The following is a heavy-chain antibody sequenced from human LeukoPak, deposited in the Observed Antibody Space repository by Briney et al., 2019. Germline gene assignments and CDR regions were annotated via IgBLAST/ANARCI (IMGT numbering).Heavy chain of an antibody. Sequence: ASVKVSCKASGYTFTGYYMHWVRQAPGQGLEWMGWINPNSGGTNYAQKFQGWVTMTRDTTISTAYMELSRLRSDDTGVYYCARGGQQLVQYWFDPWGQGTLVTVSS. V-gene: IGHV1-2*04. CDR3: ARGGQQLVQYWFDP. CDR2: INPNSGGT. D-gene: IGHD6-13*01. J-gene: IGHJ5*02. CDR1: GYTFTGYY.